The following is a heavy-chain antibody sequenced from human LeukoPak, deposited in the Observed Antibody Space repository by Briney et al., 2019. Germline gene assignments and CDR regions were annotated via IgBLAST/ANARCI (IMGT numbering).Heavy chain of an antibody. CDR1: GFTFSSYA. Sequence: GGSLRLSCAASGFTFSSYAMHWVRQAPGKGLEWVAVISYDGSNKYYADSVKSRFTISRDNSKNTLYLQMNSLRAEDTAVYYCARDNDFWSGYYPPGERYGMDVWGQGTTVTVSS. J-gene: IGHJ6*02. CDR2: ISYDGSNK. D-gene: IGHD3-3*01. V-gene: IGHV3-30-3*01. CDR3: ARDNDFWSGYYPPGERYGMDV.